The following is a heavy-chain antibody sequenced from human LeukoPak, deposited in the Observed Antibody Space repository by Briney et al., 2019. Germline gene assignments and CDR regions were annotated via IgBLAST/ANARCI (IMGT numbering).Heavy chain of an antibody. Sequence: SETLSLTCTVSDGSISSSIYYWGWIRQPPGKGLEWIGTLSYSGSAYYNPSLKSRVTISGDTSKTPISLNLSSVTAADTAVYYCARGRGGNSGAFDIWGQGTMVTVSS. CDR3: ARGRGGNSGAFDI. CDR2: LSYSGSA. J-gene: IGHJ3*02. CDR1: DGSISSSIYY. D-gene: IGHD4-23*01. V-gene: IGHV4-39*07.